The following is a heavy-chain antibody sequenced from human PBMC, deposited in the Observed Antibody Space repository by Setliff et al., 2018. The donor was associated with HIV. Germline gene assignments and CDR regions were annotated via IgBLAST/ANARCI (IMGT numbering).Heavy chain of an antibody. CDR3: ARGIGPLPNWENFYYSMDV. CDR2: IYYSGST. V-gene: IGHV4-39*01. J-gene: IGHJ6*03. D-gene: IGHD1-26*01. Sequence: SETLSLTCTVSGGSISSYYWGWIRQPPGKGLEWIGSIYYSGSTYSNPSLKSRVTISADTSKNQISLKLNSVTAADTAVYYCARGIGPLPNWENFYYSMDVWGKGTTVTVSS. CDR1: GGSISSYY.